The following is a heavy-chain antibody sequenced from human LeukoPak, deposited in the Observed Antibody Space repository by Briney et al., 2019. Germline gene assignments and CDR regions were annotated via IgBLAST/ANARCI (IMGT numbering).Heavy chain of an antibody. J-gene: IGHJ6*02. CDR3: ARELDTAMEIVHYYYGMDV. CDR1: GFTFRTYG. D-gene: IGHD5-18*01. V-gene: IGHV3-30*03. Sequence: PGGSLRLSCAASGFTFRTYGMHWVRQAPGKGLEWVAVISYDGSNKYYVDSVKGRFTISRDNSKNTLYLQMNSLRAEDTAVYYCARELDTAMEIVHYYYGMDVWGQGTTVTVSS. CDR2: ISYDGSNK.